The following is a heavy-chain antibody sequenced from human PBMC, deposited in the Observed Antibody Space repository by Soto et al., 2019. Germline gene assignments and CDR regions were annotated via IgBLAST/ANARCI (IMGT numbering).Heavy chain of an antibody. J-gene: IGHJ6*02. V-gene: IGHV3-23*01. D-gene: IGHD3-9*01. CDR2: IGGSGRNT. CDR1: GFTFSNHA. Sequence: EVQLLESWEGLVQPGGSLKLSCAASGFTFSNHAMSWVRQAPGKGLEWVSGIGGSGRNTYYADSVKGRFTISRDNSQNTLFLQMNSLRAEDTAEYYCARVLRYFDTPYGMDVWGQGTTVTVSS. CDR3: ARVLRYFDTPYGMDV.